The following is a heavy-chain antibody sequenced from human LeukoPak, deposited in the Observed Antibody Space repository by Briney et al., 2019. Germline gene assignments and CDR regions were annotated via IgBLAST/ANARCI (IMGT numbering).Heavy chain of an antibody. CDR1: GCTFSSYA. CDR2: ISGSGGST. D-gene: IGHD3-10*01. CDR3: AKPWTMLRGVSGAFDI. J-gene: IGHJ3*02. V-gene: IGHV3-23*01. Sequence: PGGSLRLSCAASGCTFSSYAMSWVRQAPGKGLEWVSAISGSGGSTYYAASAKGRFTISRDNSNNTLHQQMNSLTAEHTPVYYGAKPWTMLRGVSGAFDIWDQGKMVPASS.